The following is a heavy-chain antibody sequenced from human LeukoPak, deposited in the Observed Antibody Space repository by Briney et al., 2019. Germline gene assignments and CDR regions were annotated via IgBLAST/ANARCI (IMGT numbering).Heavy chain of an antibody. V-gene: IGHV3-30*18. Sequence: GGSLRLSCAASGFTFSSYGMHWVRQAPGKGPEWVAVISYDGSNKYYADSVKGRFTISRDNSKNTLYLQMNSLRAEDTAVYYCAKDAVGYNYYYYMDVWGKGTTVTVSS. CDR1: GFTFSSYG. CDR3: AKDAVGYNYYYYMDV. CDR2: ISYDGSNK. J-gene: IGHJ6*03.